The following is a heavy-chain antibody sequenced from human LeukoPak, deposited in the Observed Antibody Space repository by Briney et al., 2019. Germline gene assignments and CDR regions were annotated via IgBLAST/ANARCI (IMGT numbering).Heavy chain of an antibody. J-gene: IGHJ4*01. CDR2: MNSAGTTI. D-gene: IGHD1-1*01. CDR3: IREVQVRASASLGL. Sequence: PGRSLRLSCAASGFTISGFWMHWVRHVPGEGLVWVARMNSAGTTINYADSVKGRFTISRDNVRNTLHLQMNNLSLEDTAVYFCIREVQVRASASLGLWGRGTLVTVS. V-gene: IGHV3-74*01. CDR1: GFTISGFW.